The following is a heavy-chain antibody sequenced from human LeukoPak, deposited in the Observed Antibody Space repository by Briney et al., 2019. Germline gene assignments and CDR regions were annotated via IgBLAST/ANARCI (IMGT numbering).Heavy chain of an antibody. J-gene: IGHJ6*02. D-gene: IGHD6-19*01. CDR2: ISSSSSYI. CDR1: GFTFSSYS. Sequence: GGSLRLSCAASGFTFSSYSMNWVRQAPGKGLEWVSSISSSSSYIYYADSVKGRFTISRDNAKNSLYLQMNCLRAEDTAVYYCARGDSSGWSPDPYYYYGMDVWGQGTTVTVSS. CDR3: ARGDSSGWSPDPYYYYGMDV. V-gene: IGHV3-21*01.